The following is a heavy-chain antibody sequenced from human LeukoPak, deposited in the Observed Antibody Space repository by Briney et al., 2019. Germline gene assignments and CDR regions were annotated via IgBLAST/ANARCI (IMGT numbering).Heavy chain of an antibody. CDR3: ARFTGYCSSTSCYPVMSIRDAFDI. D-gene: IGHD2-2*03. CDR2: IYTSGST. V-gene: IGHV4-4*07. CDR1: GGSISSYY. Sequence: PSETLSLTCTVSGGSISSYYWSWIRQPAGKGLEWIGRIYTSGSTNYNPSLKSRVTMSVDTSKNQFSLKLSSVTAADTAVYYCARFTGYCSSTSCYPVMSIRDAFDIWGQGTMVTVSS. J-gene: IGHJ3*02.